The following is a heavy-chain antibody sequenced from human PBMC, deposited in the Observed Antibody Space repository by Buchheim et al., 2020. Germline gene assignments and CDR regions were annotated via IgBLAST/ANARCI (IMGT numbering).Heavy chain of an antibody. V-gene: IGHV3-30*03. CDR1: GFTFSCYG. CDR3: ASGDYYDSSGYYIADY. CDR2: ISYDGSNK. Sequence: QVQLVESGGGVVQPGRSLRLSCAASGFTFSCYGMHWVRQAPGKGLEWVAVISYDGSNKYYADSVKGRFTISRDNSKNTLYLQMNSLRAEDTAVYYCASGDYYDSSGYYIADYWGQGTL. D-gene: IGHD3-22*01. J-gene: IGHJ4*02.